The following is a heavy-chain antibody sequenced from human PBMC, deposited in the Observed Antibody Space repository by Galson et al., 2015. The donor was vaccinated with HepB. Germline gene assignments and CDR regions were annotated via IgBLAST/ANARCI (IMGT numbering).Heavy chain of an antibody. D-gene: IGHD4-23*01. Sequence: SVKVSCKASGYTFTSYAMHWVRQAPGQRLEWMGWINAGNGNTKYSQKFQGRVTITRDTSASTAYMELSSLRSEDTAVYYCARATTVVNTFDYWGQGTLVTVSS. V-gene: IGHV1-3*01. J-gene: IGHJ4*02. CDR1: GYTFTSYA. CDR2: INAGNGNT. CDR3: ARATTVVNTFDY.